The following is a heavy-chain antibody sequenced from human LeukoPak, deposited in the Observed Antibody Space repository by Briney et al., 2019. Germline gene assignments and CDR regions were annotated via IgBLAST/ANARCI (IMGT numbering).Heavy chain of an antibody. CDR2: ISSNGGST. V-gene: IGHV3-64D*06. D-gene: IGHD6-19*01. CDR1: GFTVSSDY. J-gene: IGHJ4*02. CDR3: VKSGIAVAGTYFDY. Sequence: GGSLRLSCAASGFTVSSDYMHWVRQAPGKGLEYVSAISSNGGSTYYADSVKGRFTISRDNSKNTLYLQMSSLRAEDTAVYYCVKSGIAVAGTYFDYWGQGTLVTVSS.